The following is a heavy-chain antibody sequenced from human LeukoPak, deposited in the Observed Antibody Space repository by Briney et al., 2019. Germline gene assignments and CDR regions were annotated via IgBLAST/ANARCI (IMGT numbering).Heavy chain of an antibody. D-gene: IGHD2-21*02. J-gene: IGHJ3*02. V-gene: IGHV4-30-2*01. CDR3: ASVLAYCGGDCPDDAFGI. CDR2: IYHSGST. Sequence: SETLSLTCAVSGGSISSGGYSWSWIRQPPGKGLEWIGYIYHSGSTYYNPSLKSRVTISVDRSKNQFSLKLSSVTAADTAVYYCASVLAYCGGDCPDDAFGIWGQGTMVTVSS. CDR1: GGSISSGGYS.